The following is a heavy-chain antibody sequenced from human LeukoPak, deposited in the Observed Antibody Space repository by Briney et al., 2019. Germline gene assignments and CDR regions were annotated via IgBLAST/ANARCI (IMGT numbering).Heavy chain of an antibody. CDR3: ARCGGGNPRWFDP. D-gene: IGHD4-23*01. Sequence: GGSLRLSCAASGFTFSGYSMNWVRQAPGKGLEWVSSITSSSSYIYYSDSVKGRFTISRDNAKNSMYLQMNSLRAEDTAVYYCARCGGGNPRWFDPWGQGTLVTVSS. CDR1: GFTFSGYS. CDR2: ITSSSSYI. J-gene: IGHJ5*02. V-gene: IGHV3-21*01.